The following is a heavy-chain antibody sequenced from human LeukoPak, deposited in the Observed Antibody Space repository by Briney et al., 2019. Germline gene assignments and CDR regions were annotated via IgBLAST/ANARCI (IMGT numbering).Heavy chain of an antibody. Sequence: PGRSLRLSCAASGFTFSSYGMHWVRQAPGKGLEWVSSISSSSSYIYYADSVKGRFTISRDNAKNSLYLQMNSLRAEDTAVYYCAMTYYDFWSGEKPQGAFDIWGQGTMVTVSS. CDR3: AMTYYDFWSGEKPQGAFDI. D-gene: IGHD3-3*01. V-gene: IGHV3-21*01. CDR2: ISSSSSYI. J-gene: IGHJ3*02. CDR1: GFTFSSYG.